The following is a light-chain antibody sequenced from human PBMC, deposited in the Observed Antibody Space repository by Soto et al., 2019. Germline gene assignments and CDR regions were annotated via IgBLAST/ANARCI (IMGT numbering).Light chain of an antibody. Sequence: TQSPARLSVSPWASATLSGRASQSVSSNLAWYQQKPGRAPGVLIYCASTRGSGIPARFSGSGSGTELTLTISSLQSEDFATYYCQQSYNFPLTFGGGTKVDIK. CDR1: QSVSSN. CDR2: CAS. V-gene: IGKV3-15*01. J-gene: IGKJ4*01. CDR3: QQSYNFPLT.